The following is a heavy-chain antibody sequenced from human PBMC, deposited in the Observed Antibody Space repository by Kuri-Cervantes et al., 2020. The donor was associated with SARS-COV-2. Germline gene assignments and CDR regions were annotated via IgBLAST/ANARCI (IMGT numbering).Heavy chain of an antibody. CDR3: ARDSYSSSWSQHDY. J-gene: IGHJ4*02. D-gene: IGHD6-13*01. CDR1: GGSISSYY. Sequence: SETLSLTCTVSGGSISSYYWSWIRQPPGKGLEWIGYIYYSGSTNYNPSLKSRVTISVDTSKNQFSLKLSSVTAADTAVYYCARDSYSSSWSQHDYWGQGTLVTVSS. CDR2: IYYSGST. V-gene: IGHV4-59*01.